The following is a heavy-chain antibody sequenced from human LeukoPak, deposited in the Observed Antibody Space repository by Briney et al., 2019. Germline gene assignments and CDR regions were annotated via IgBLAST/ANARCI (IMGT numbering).Heavy chain of an antibody. Sequence: SVKVSCKASGGTFSSYAISWVRQAPGQGLEWMGRIIPILGIANYAQKFQGRVTITADKSTSTAYMELSSLRSEDTAVYYGARLIPSILVREDGDSYYYGMDVWGQGTTVTVSS. J-gene: IGHJ6*02. CDR2: IIPILGIA. CDR1: GGTFSSYA. V-gene: IGHV1-69*04. D-gene: IGHD3-22*01. CDR3: ARLIPSILVREDGDSYYYGMDV.